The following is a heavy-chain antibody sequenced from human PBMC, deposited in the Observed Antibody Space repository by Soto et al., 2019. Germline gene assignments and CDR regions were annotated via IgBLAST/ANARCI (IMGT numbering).Heavy chain of an antibody. CDR3: ARVRILSNYYYMDV. CDR1: GFTFSSYA. CDR2: ISGSGRIT. D-gene: IGHD3-9*01. V-gene: IGHV3-23*01. Sequence: PGGSLRLSCAASGFTFSSYAMSWVRRAPGKGLEWVSGISGSGRITKYADSVKGRFTISRDNSKNTLYLQMNSLRAEDTAVYYCARVRILSNYYYMDVWGKGTTVTVSS. J-gene: IGHJ6*03.